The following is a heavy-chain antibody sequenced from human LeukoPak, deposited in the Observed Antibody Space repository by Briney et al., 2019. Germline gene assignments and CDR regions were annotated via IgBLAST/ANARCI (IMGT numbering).Heavy chain of an antibody. D-gene: IGHD5-12*01. CDR1: GLTFSNAW. J-gene: IGHJ4*02. Sequence: GGSLRLSRAVSGLTFSNAWMNWVRQAPGKGLEWVGRVLSRAGGGTIDYAAPVKGRFTISRDDSKNALFLQMNSLRTEDTAVYYCVTGGGYNGLDYWGQGALVTVSS. CDR3: VTGGGYNGLDY. V-gene: IGHV3-15*07. CDR2: VLSRAGGGTI.